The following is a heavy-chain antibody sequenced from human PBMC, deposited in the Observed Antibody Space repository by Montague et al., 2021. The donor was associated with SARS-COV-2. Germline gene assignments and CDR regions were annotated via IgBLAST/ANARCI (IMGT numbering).Heavy chain of an antibody. Sequence: SETLSLTCAVYGGSFSGYYWSWIRQPPGKGLEWMGEINHSGSTNYNPSLKSRGTISVDTAKNQFSLKLSSVTAADTAVDYCARGSGCSGGSCYFEWDPYYYYGMDVWGQGTTVTVSS. CDR1: GGSFSGYY. CDR3: ARGSGCSGGSCYFEWDPYYYYGMDV. D-gene: IGHD2-15*01. V-gene: IGHV4-34*01. CDR2: INHSGST. J-gene: IGHJ6*02.